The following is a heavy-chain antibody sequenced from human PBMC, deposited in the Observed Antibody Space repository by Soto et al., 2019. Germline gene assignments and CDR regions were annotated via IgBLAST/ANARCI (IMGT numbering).Heavy chain of an antibody. CDR3: ARDPWAADY. CDR1: GFTVSTKY. J-gene: IGHJ4*02. D-gene: IGHD3-16*01. CDR2: IYSGGST. Sequence: GXSLRLSCAASGFTVSTKYMSWVRQAPGKGLEWVSVIYSGGSTFYADSVRGRFTISRDNSKNTVNLQPNSLRAEDTAVYYCARDPWAADYWGQGTLVTVSS. V-gene: IGHV3-66*01.